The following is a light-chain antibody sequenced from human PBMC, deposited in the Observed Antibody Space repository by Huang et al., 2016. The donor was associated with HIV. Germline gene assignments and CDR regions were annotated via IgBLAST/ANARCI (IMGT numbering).Light chain of an antibody. Sequence: DIQMTQSPSSLSASVGDRVTITCRASQGIPNSLAWYQQRPGQAPKLLVYAASTLERGVPSRFSGSGSGTDYTLTISSLQPEDFATYYCQQYYSSPLFGGGTKVDLK. V-gene: IGKV1-NL1*01. CDR3: QQYYSSPL. J-gene: IGKJ4*01. CDR2: AAS. CDR1: QGIPNS.